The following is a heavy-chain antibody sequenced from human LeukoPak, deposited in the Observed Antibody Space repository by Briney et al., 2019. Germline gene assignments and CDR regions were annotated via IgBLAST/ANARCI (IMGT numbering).Heavy chain of an antibody. V-gene: IGHV4-34*01. CDR3: ARPRYCSSTSCPRRYNWFDP. Sequence: SETPSLTCAVYGGSFSGYYWSWIRQPPGKGLEWIGEINHSGSTNYNPSLKSRVTISVDTSKNQFSLKLSSVTAADTAVYYCARPRYCSSTSCPRRYNWFDPWGQGTLVTVSS. J-gene: IGHJ5*02. D-gene: IGHD2-2*01. CDR2: INHSGST. CDR1: GGSFSGYY.